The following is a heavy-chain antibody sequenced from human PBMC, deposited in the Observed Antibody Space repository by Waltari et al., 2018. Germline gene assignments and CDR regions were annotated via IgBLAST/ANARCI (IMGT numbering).Heavy chain of an antibody. CDR2: INPSAGGT. Sequence: QVQLVQSGAEVKKPGASVKVYCQASGYTVTSYYMHWVRQAAGQGLEWMGIINPSAGGTSYAQKFQGRVPMTRDTSTSTVYMGLSSLRSEDTAVYYCARVNSGSVYPFDYWGQGTLVTVSS. D-gene: IGHD1-26*01. CDR3: ARVNSGSVYPFDY. V-gene: IGHV1-46*01. J-gene: IGHJ4*02. CDR1: GYTVTSYY.